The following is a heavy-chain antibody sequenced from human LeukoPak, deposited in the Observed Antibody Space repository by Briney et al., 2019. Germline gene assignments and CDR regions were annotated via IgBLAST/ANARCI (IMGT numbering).Heavy chain of an antibody. J-gene: IGHJ6*03. CDR1: GGSFSGYY. D-gene: IGHD6-13*01. CDR2: INHSGST. Sequence: PSETLSLTCAVYGGSFSGYYWSWIRQPPGKGLEWIGEINHSGSTNYNPSLKSRVTISVDTSKNQLSLKLSSVTAADKAVYFCARGPRQHLVRYYYYMDVWGKGTTVTVSS. V-gene: IGHV4-34*01. CDR3: ARGPRQHLVRYYYYMDV.